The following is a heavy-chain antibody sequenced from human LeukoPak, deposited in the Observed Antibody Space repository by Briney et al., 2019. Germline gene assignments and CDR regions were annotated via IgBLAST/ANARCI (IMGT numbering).Heavy chain of an antibody. D-gene: IGHD1-26*01. CDR3: AKDLEPQLVGAADY. Sequence: ASVKVSCKASGYTFTSYAMHWVRQAPGQRLEWMGWINAGNGNTKYSQKFQGRVTITRDTSASTAYMELSSLRSEDTAVYYCAKDLEPQLVGAADYWGQGTLVTVSS. V-gene: IGHV1-3*01. CDR1: GYTFTSYA. J-gene: IGHJ4*02. CDR2: INAGNGNT.